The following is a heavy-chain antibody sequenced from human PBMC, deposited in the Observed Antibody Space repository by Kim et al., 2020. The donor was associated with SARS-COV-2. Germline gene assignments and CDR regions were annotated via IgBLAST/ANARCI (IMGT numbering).Heavy chain of an antibody. CDR3: ARGKLWFGELLSSDAFDI. CDR2: ISSSSSTI. CDR1: GFTFSSYS. Sequence: GGSLRLSCAASGFTFSSYSMNWVRQAPGKGLEWVSYISSSSSTIYYADSVKGRFTISRDNAKNSLYLQMNSLRDEDTAVYYCARGKLWFGELLSSDAFDIWGQGTMVTVSS. D-gene: IGHD3-10*01. V-gene: IGHV3-48*02. J-gene: IGHJ3*02.